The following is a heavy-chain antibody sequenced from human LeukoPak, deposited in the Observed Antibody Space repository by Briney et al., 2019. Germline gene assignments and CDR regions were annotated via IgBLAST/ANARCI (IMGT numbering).Heavy chain of an antibody. D-gene: IGHD3-10*02. CDR3: ARDLHYYVAMDV. CDR2: ILNTGTLI. CDR1: GFRFSDYS. Sequence: GGSLRLSCVASGFRFSDYSMNWVRQAPGKGLEWISYILNTGTLINYADSVRGRFTIPRDNAKNSLYLQMNSLRDEDTAVYYCARDLHYYVAMDVWGQGTTVTVSS. J-gene: IGHJ6*02. V-gene: IGHV3-48*02.